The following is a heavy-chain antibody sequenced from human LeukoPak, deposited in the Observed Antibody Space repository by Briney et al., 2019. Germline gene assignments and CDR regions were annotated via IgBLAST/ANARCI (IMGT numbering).Heavy chain of an antibody. Sequence: ASVKVSYKASGYTFTSYGISWVRQAPGQGLEWMGWISAYNGNTNYAQKLQGRVTMTTDTSTSTAYMELRSLRSDDTAVYYCARSDHDYGDYGNPDYWGQGTLVTVSS. D-gene: IGHD4-17*01. J-gene: IGHJ4*02. CDR3: ARSDHDYGDYGNPDY. CDR2: ISAYNGNT. V-gene: IGHV1-18*01. CDR1: GYTFTSYG.